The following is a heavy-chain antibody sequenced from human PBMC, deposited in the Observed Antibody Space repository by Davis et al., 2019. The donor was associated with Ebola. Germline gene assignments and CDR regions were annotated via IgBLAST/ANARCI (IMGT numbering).Heavy chain of an antibody. CDR1: GFTFSSSW. D-gene: IGHD2-2*02. CDR2: IDEDGFNK. Sequence: PGGSLRLSCSASGFTFSSSWMSWVRQAPGKGLEWVANIDEDGFNKYYVDSVKGRFTISRDNGDNSLFLQMNTLRAEDTAVYYCAREKLYSFDHWGQGTLVTVSS. J-gene: IGHJ4*02. CDR3: AREKLYSFDH. V-gene: IGHV3-7*01.